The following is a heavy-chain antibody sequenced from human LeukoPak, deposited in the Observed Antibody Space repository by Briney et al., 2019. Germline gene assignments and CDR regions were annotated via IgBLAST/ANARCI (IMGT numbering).Heavy chain of an antibody. CDR1: GYTFTSYG. CDR3: ARDWVAVERRWLVSTKPGRSFDY. CDR2: ISAYNGNT. D-gene: IGHD6-19*01. J-gene: IGHJ4*02. Sequence: ASVKVSCKASGYTFTSYGISWVRQAPGQGLEWMGWISAYNGNTNYAQKLQGRVTMTTDTSTSTAYMELRSLRSDDTAVYYCARDWVAVERRWLVSTKPGRSFDYWGQGTLVTVSS. V-gene: IGHV1-18*01.